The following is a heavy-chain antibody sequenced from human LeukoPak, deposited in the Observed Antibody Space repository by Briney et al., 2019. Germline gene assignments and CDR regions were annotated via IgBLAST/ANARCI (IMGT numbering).Heavy chain of an antibody. CDR3: AVCGDSGDQFDY. CDR2: MNPNSGNT. V-gene: IGHV1-8*03. D-gene: IGHD5-12*01. Sequence: ASVKVSCKASGYTFTSYDINWVRQATGQGLEWMGWMNPNSGNTGYAQKFQGRVTITKDTSMSTAYMELSSLRSEDTAVYYCAVCGDSGDQFDYWGQGTLVTVSS. CDR1: GYTFTSYD. J-gene: IGHJ4*02.